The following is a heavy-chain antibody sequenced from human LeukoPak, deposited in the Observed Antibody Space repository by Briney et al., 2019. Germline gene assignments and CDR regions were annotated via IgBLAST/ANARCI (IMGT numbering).Heavy chain of an antibody. J-gene: IGHJ4*02. CDR1: GGSISSGSYY. Sequence: RASQTLSLTCTVSGGSISSGSYYWSWIRQPAGKGLEWIGRIYTSGSTNYNPSLKSRVTISVDTSKNQFSLNLSSVTAADTAVYYCASNPSRDGYNFDYWGQGALVTVSS. D-gene: IGHD5-24*01. V-gene: IGHV4-61*02. CDR3: ASNPSRDGYNFDY. CDR2: IYTSGST.